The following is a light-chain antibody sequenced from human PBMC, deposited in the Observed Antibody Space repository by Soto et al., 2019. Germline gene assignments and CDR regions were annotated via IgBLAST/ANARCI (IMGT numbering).Light chain of an antibody. CDR1: QSVTSSY. V-gene: IGKV3-20*01. CDR2: DAS. Sequence: EIVLTQSPGTLSLAPGERATLSCRASQSVTSSYLAWYQQKPGQAPRLLLYDASNRATGIPDRFSGSGSGTDAILIISRVAAEDVAVYYCQQYGSSVWTFGQGTRVEIK. J-gene: IGKJ1*01. CDR3: QQYGSSVWT.